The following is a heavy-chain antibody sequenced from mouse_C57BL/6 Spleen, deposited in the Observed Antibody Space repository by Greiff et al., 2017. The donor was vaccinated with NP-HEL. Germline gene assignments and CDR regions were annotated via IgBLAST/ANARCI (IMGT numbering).Heavy chain of an antibody. J-gene: IGHJ2*01. D-gene: IGHD2-3*01. Sequence: QVQLQQPGAELVRPGSSVKMSCKASGYTFTSYWMDWVKQRPGQGLEWIGNIYPYDSETHYNQKFKDKATLTVDKSSITAYIQLSSLTAEDAAVYYGARGWLLPDYWGQGTTLTVSS. V-gene: IGHV1-61*01. CDR2: IYPYDSET. CDR1: GYTFTSYW. CDR3: ARGWLLPDY.